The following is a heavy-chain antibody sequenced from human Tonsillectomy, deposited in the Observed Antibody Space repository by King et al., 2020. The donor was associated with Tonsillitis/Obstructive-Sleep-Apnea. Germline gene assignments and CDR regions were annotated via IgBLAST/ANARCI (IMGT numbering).Heavy chain of an antibody. D-gene: IGHD3-10*01. CDR2: IIPIFGTA. CDR1: GGTFSSYA. CDR3: ARDHKTTYYYGSGSYFYFDY. Sequence: VQLVQSGAEVKKPGSSVKVSCKASGGTFSSYAIRWVRQAPGQGLEWMGGIIPIFGTANYAQKFQGRVTITADESTSTAYMELSSLRSEDTAVYYCARDHKTTYYYGSGSYFYFDYWGQGTLVTVSS. J-gene: IGHJ4*02. V-gene: IGHV1-69*01.